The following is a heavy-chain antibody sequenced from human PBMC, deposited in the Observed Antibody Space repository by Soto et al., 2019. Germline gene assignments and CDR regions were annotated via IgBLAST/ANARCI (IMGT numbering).Heavy chain of an antibody. D-gene: IGHD1-7*01. CDR3: ANDIKGTGTSVIYDS. J-gene: IGHJ4*02. CDR2: ISGSGSAT. CDR1: GFSFSTYA. V-gene: IGHV3-23*01. Sequence: EVQLLESGGSLVQPGGSLRLSCAASGFSFSTYAMGWVRQAPGKGLEWVSAISGSGSATYYADPVKGRITISRDNSKDALYLQMNGLRAGDTAVYYCANDIKGTGTSVIYDSWGQGSVVTVSS.